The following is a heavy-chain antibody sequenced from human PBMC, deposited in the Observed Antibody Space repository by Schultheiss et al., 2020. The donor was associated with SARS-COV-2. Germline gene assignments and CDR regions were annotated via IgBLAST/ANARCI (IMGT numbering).Heavy chain of an antibody. CDR3: AKTDRGDSSGYCHH. Sequence: SQTLSLTCTVSGGSISSGGYYWSWIRQPAGKGLEWIGEINHSGYAKYSPSLKSRVTISVDTSKNQFSLKLSSVTAADTAVYYCAKTDRGDSSGYCHHWGQGTLVTVSS. CDR1: GGSISSGGYY. J-gene: IGHJ5*02. D-gene: IGHD3-22*01. CDR2: INHSGYA. V-gene: IGHV4-61*09.